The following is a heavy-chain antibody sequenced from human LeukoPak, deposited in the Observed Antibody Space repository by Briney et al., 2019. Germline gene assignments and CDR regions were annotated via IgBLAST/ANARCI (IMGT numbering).Heavy chain of an antibody. CDR3: ARGGLLWFGELLSSLNNWFDP. Sequence: ASVKVSCKASGGTFSSYGISWVRQAPGQGLEWMGGIIPIFRTANYAQKFQGRVTITADKSTSTAYMELSSLRSEDTAVYYCARGGLLWFGELLSSLNNWFDPWGQGTLVTVSS. CDR1: GGTFSSYG. V-gene: IGHV1-69*06. D-gene: IGHD3-10*01. CDR2: IIPIFRTA. J-gene: IGHJ5*02.